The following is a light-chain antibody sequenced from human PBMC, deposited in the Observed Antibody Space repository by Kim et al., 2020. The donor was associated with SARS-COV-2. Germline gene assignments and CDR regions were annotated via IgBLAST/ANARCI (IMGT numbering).Light chain of an antibody. Sequence: ASVGDRVTSTGRASRNIDDWVAWYQQKPGRAPKLLIYKASTLKSGVPSRFSGSGSGTGFTLSTSSLQPDDFATYYCQQYRSYPWTFGQGTKVDIK. CDR1: RNIDDW. CDR2: KAS. J-gene: IGKJ1*01. V-gene: IGKV1-5*03. CDR3: QQYRSYPWT.